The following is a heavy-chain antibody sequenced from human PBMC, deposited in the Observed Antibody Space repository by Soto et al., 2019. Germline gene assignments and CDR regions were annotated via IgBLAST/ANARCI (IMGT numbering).Heavy chain of an antibody. D-gene: IGHD2-21*01. CDR1: GYTFTSYY. CDR3: ARDSDRGGAATGVDY. J-gene: IGHJ4*02. V-gene: IGHV1-46*01. CDR2: INPSGGST. Sequence: GASVKVSCKASGYTFTSYYRHWVRQAPGQGLEWMGIINPSGGSTSYAQKFQGRVTMTRDTSTSTVYMELSSLRSEDTAVYYCARDSDRGGAATGVDYWGQGTLVTVSS.